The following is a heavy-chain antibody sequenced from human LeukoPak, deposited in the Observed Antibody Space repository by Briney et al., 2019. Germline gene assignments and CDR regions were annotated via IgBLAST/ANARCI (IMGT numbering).Heavy chain of an antibody. CDR2: ISSSSSTI. CDR1: GFTFSSYS. Sequence: GGSLRLSCAASGFTFSSYSMNWVRQAPGKGLEWVSYISSSSSTIYYADSVKGRFTISRDNAKNSLYLQMNSLRAEDTAVYYCAKAPLFDYWGQGTLVNVSP. J-gene: IGHJ4*02. V-gene: IGHV3-48*04. CDR3: AKAPLFDY.